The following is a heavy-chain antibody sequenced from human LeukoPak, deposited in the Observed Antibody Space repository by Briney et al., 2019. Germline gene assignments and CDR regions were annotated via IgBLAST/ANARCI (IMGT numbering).Heavy chain of an antibody. D-gene: IGHD1-26*01. Sequence: SETLSLTCAVYGGSFSGYYWSWIRQPPGKGLEWIGEINHSGSTNYNPSLKSRVTISVDTSKNQFSLKLSSVTAADTAVYYCARLRISGSYYRVYYYYYMDVWGKGTTVTISS. CDR3: ARLRISGSYYRVYYYYYMDV. V-gene: IGHV4-34*01. J-gene: IGHJ6*03. CDR2: INHSGST. CDR1: GGSFSGYY.